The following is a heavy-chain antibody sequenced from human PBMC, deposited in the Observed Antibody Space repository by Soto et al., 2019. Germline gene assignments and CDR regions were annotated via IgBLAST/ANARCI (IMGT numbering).Heavy chain of an antibody. J-gene: IGHJ5*02. CDR3: ARTSRIAIVGVVTDFDP. Sequence: QLQLQESGPGLVKPSDTLSLNCTVSGGSISSSYYWGWIRQPPGKGLEWIGSIYYSGTTYYNTSLKSRVPISVDTSKNQLALKLSSVNAADTAVYYCARTSRIAIVGVVTDFDPWGQGTLVTVSS. CDR1: GGSISSSYY. D-gene: IGHD3-3*01. CDR2: IYYSGTT. V-gene: IGHV4-39*01.